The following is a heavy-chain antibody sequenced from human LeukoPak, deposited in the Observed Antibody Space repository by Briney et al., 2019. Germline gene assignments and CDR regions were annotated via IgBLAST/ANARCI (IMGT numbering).Heavy chain of an antibody. J-gene: IGHJ4*02. CDR1: GHTLTDLS. CDR3: ATGGIYSLLDY. D-gene: IGHD1-26*01. V-gene: IGHV1-24*01. CDR2: LDPEDGET. Sequence: GASVTVSCKVSGHTLTDLSTHWVRQTPGGGLEWMGGLDPEDGETIYAQKFQGRVTMTEDTSTDTAYMELSSLRSEDTAVYYCATGGIYSLLDYWGQGTPVTVSS.